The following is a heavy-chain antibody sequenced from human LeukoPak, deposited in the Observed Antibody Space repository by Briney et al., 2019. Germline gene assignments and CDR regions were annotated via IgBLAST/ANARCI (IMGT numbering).Heavy chain of an antibody. J-gene: IGHJ6*02. V-gene: IGHV1-18*01. CDR3: ARDNPPNIVVVPAAIYGMDV. CDR2: IGAYNGNT. CDR1: GYTFTSYG. D-gene: IGHD2-2*01. Sequence: ASVKVSCKASGYTFTSYGISWVRQAPGQGLEWMGWIGAYNGNTNYAQKLQGRVTMTTDTSTSTAYMELRSLRSDDTAVYYCARDNPPNIVVVPAAIYGMDVWGQGTTVTVSS.